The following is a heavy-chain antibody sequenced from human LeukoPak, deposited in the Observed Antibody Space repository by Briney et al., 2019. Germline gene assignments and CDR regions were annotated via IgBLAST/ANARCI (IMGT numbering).Heavy chain of an antibody. J-gene: IGHJ5*02. CDR1: GGSISSGGYY. V-gene: IGHV4-31*03. CDR2: IYYSGST. CDR3: ARSAVDTIFGVVIPTNWFDP. D-gene: IGHD3-3*01. Sequence: SETLSLTCTVSGGSISSGGYYWSWIRQHPGKGLEWIGYIYYSGSTYYNPSLKSRVTIPVDTSKNQFSLKLSSVTAADTAVYYCARSAVDTIFGVVIPTNWFDPWGQGTLVTVSP.